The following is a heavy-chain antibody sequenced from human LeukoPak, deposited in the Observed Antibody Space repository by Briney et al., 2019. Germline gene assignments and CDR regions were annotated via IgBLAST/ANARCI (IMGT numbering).Heavy chain of an antibody. CDR2: IYHSGST. J-gene: IGHJ3*02. D-gene: IGHD3-9*01. Sequence: PSETLSLTCAVSGGSISSGGYSWSWIRRPPGKGLEWIGYIYHSGSTYYNPSLKSRVTISVDTSKNQFSLKLSSVTAADTAVYYCARGFKRRQPLRYFDWLSTVNAFDIWGQGTMVTVSS. V-gene: IGHV4-30-2*01. CDR1: GGSISSGGYS. CDR3: ARGFKRRQPLRYFDWLSTVNAFDI.